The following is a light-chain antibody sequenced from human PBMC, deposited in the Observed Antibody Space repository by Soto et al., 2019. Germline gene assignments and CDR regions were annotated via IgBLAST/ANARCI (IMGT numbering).Light chain of an antibody. Sequence: DIQLTQSPSFLSASVGDRVTITCRASHGISPYLAWYQQIPGRAPKLLIHTASTLQAGVPSRFSGSGSGTEFPLTINSLQPEDFASYYCQQSLDYPITFGQGTRLEI. V-gene: IGKV1-9*01. CDR1: HGISPY. CDR2: TAS. J-gene: IGKJ5*01. CDR3: QQSLDYPIT.